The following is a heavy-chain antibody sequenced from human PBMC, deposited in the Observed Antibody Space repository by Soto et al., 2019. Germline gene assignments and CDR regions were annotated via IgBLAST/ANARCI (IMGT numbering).Heavy chain of an antibody. V-gene: IGHV1-69*13. CDR3: ARPLYGSGSYYLTRGDYYYGMDV. CDR1: GGTXSSYA. Sequence: SVKVSCKASGGTXSSYAISWVRQAPGQGLEWMGGIIPIFGTANYAQKFQGRVTITADESTSTAYMELSSLRSEDTAVYYCARPLYGSGSYYLTRGDYYYGMDVWGQGTTVTVSS. D-gene: IGHD3-10*01. J-gene: IGHJ6*02. CDR2: IIPIFGTA.